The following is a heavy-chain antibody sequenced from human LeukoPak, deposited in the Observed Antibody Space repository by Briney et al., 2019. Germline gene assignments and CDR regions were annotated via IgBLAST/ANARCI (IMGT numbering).Heavy chain of an antibody. V-gene: IGHV5-51*01. CDR1: GYSFTNYW. CDR3: ARIQVDGSSLFDY. CDR2: IYPADSDT. Sequence: GESLTLSCKGSGYSFTNYWIGWVRQMPGKGLEWMGIIYPADSDTRYSPSFQGQVTISADKSISTAYLQWSSLKASDTAMYYCARIQVDGSSLFDYWGQGTLVTVSS. D-gene: IGHD1-26*01. J-gene: IGHJ4*02.